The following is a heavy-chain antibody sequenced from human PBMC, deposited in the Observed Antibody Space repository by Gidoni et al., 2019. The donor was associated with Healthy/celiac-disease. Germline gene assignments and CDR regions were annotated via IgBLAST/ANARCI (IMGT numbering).Heavy chain of an antibody. CDR3: AKEHYYDSSGYFLGGIDY. V-gene: IGHV3-30*18. Sequence: QVQLVESGGGVVQPGRSLRLSCAASGFTFSSYGMHWVRQAPGEGLEWVAVISYDGSNKYYADSVKGRFTISRDNSKNTLYLQMNSLRAEDTAVYYCAKEHYYDSSGYFLGGIDYWAREPWSPSPQ. CDR2: ISYDGSNK. D-gene: IGHD3-22*01. J-gene: IGHJ4*02. CDR1: GFTFSSYG.